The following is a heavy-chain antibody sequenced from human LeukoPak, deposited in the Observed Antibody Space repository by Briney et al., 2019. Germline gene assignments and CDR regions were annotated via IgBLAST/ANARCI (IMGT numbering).Heavy chain of an antibody. CDR1: GGSISSGDYY. Sequence: PSETLSLTCTVSGGSISSGDYYWSWIRQPPGKGLEWIGYIYYSGSTYYNPSLKSRVTISVDTSKNQFSLKLSSVTAADTAVYYCARDFSVVVVPGRDYYYGMDVWGQGTTVTVSS. CDR3: ARDFSVVVVPGRDYYYGMDV. V-gene: IGHV4-30-4*01. CDR2: IYYSGST. J-gene: IGHJ6*02. D-gene: IGHD3-22*01.